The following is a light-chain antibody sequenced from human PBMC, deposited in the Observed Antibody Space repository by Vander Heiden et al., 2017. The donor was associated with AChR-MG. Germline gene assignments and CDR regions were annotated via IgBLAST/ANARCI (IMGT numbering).Light chain of an antibody. CDR1: SGHSSYA. V-gene: IGLV4-69*01. CDR2: LNGDGSH. Sequence: QPVLTQSPSASASLGASVKLTCPLSSGHSSYAIAWHQQQPERGPRYLMNLNGDGSHSRADGIPDRFSGSSSGAERYLTISRLQAEDEADYYCQTWGAAIRVFGGGTKLTVL. J-gene: IGLJ2*01. CDR3: QTWGAAIRV.